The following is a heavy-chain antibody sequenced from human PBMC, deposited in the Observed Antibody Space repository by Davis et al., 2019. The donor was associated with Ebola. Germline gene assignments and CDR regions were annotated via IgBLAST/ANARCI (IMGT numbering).Heavy chain of an antibody. J-gene: IGHJ6*03. CDR1: GYSFTSYW. CDR2: IYPGDSDT. V-gene: IGHV5-51*01. CDR3: ARQIVNDYDFWSATGRYYYYMDV. Sequence: GESLKISSKGSGYSFTSYWIGWVRQMPGKGLEWMGIIYPGDSDTRYSPSFQGPVTISADKSISTAYLQWSSLKASDTAMYYCARQIVNDYDFWSATGRYYYYMDVWGKGTTVTVSS. D-gene: IGHD3-3*01.